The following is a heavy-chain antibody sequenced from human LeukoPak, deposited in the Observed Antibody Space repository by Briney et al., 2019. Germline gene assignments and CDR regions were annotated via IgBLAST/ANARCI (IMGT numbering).Heavy chain of an antibody. CDR3: AREVTMVRGVINHFDY. CDR1: GFTFNDYA. J-gene: IGHJ4*02. D-gene: IGHD3-10*01. CDR2: SSWNSGII. Sequence: AGGSLRLSCAASGFTFNDYAMQWVRQAPGKGLEWVSGSSWNSGIIGYADSVKGRFTISRDNVKNSLYLQMNSLRAEDTAVYYCAREVTMVRGVINHFDYWGQGTLVTVSS. V-gene: IGHV3-9*01.